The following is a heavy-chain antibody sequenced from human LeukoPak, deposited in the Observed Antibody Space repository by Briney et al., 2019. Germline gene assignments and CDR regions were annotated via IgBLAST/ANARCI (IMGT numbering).Heavy chain of an antibody. CDR3: AREPSEEGAFDI. V-gene: IGHV1-2*02. CDR1: GYTFTSYY. J-gene: IGHJ3*02. CDR2: INPNSGGT. Sequence: GASVKVSCKASGYTFTSYYMHWVRQAPGQGLEWMGWINPNSGGTNYAQKFQGRVTMTRDTSISTAYMELSRLRSDDTAVYYCAREPSEEGAFDIWGQGTMVTVSS.